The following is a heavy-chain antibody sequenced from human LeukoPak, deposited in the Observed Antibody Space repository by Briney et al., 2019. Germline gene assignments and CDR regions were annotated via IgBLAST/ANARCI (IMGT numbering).Heavy chain of an antibody. J-gene: IGHJ4*02. Sequence: ASVKVSCKASGYTFTDYYMHWVRQAPGQGLEWMGWINPNSGGTTYAQKFQGRVTMTRDTSISTAYMELSRLRSDDTAVYYCARMVLYYGSGSYVLEDYWGQGTLVTVSS. CDR3: ARMVLYYGSGSYVLEDY. CDR2: INPNSGGT. D-gene: IGHD3-10*01. V-gene: IGHV1-2*02. CDR1: GYTFTDYY.